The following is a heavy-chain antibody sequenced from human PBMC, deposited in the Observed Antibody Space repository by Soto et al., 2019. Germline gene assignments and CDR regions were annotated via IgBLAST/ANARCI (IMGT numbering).Heavy chain of an antibody. D-gene: IGHD3-22*01. CDR3: TRPYYYYDSSGYSYYFDY. CDR1: GFTFSGSA. CDR2: IRSKANSYAT. V-gene: IGHV3-73*01. Sequence: GGSLRLSCAASGFTFSGSAMHWVRQASGKGLEWVGRIRSKANSYATAYAASVKGRFTISRDDSKNTAYLQMNSLKTEDTAVYYRTRPYYYYDSSGYSYYFDYWGQGTLVTVSS. J-gene: IGHJ4*02.